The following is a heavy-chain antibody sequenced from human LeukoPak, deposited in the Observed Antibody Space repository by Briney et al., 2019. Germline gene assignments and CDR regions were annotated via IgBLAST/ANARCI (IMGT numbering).Heavy chain of an antibody. CDR3: AKDPAHGDYVGY. Sequence: GGSLRLSCVASGFTFSSYAMSWVRQAPGKGLEWVSAISGSGGSTYYADSVKGRFTISRDNSKNTLYLQMNSLRAEDTAVYYCAKDPAHGDYVGYWGQGTLVTVSS. D-gene: IGHD4-17*01. J-gene: IGHJ4*02. CDR2: ISGSGGST. CDR1: GFTFSSYA. V-gene: IGHV3-23*01.